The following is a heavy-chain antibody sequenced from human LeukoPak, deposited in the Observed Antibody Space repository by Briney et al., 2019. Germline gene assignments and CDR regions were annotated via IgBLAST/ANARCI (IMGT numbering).Heavy chain of an antibody. CDR2: IYYSGST. J-gene: IGHJ4*02. CDR3: ARDYGYNFGYFEY. V-gene: IGHV4-61*01. D-gene: IGHD5-24*01. CDR1: GVSFSSGRYY. Sequence: SETLSLTCTVCGVSFSSGRYYWSWIRQPPGKGLEWIGYIYYSGSTNYNPSLKSRVTILIDTSKNQLFVKLRSVTAADTAVYYCARDYGYNFGYFEYWAQGTLVTVSS.